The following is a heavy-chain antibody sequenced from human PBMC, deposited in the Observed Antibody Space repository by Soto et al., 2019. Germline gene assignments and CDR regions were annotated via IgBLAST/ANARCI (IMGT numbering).Heavy chain of an antibody. CDR2: ISIGSGSI. CDR3: VRDDRGAFTF. Sequence: EVQLVESGGGLVQPGGSRRVSCAASGFSFSTYAMNWVRQAPGKGLEWVSYISIGSGSIFYADSVKGRFTISRDDAKNSLYMQMNTLRDEDTAVYYCVRDDRGAFTFGGQGTMVTVSS. CDR1: GFSFSTYA. V-gene: IGHV3-48*02. J-gene: IGHJ3*01. D-gene: IGHD3-22*01.